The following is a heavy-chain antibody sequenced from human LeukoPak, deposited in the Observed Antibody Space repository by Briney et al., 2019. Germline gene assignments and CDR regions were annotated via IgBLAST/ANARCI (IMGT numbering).Heavy chain of an antibody. Sequence: SQTLPLTCTVSGGSISSGGYYWSWIRQHPGKGLEWIGYIYYSGSTYYNPSLKSRVTISVDTSKNQFSLKLSSVTAADTAVYYCARDQGGWFDPWGQGTLVTVSS. CDR2: IYYSGST. CDR3: ARDQGGWFDP. D-gene: IGHD3-16*01. J-gene: IGHJ5*02. V-gene: IGHV4-31*03. CDR1: GGSISSGGYY.